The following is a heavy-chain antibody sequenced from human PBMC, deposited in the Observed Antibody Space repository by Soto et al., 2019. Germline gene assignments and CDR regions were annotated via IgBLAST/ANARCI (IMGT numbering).Heavy chain of an antibody. CDR1: GFTFSSYA. Sequence: SGGSLGLSCAASGFTFSSYAMSWVRQAPGKGLEWVSAISGSGGSTYYADSVKGRFTISRDNSKNTLYLQMNSLRAEDTAVYYCAKSPGYDFWSGYYHFDYWGQGTLVTSP. CDR2: ISGSGGST. CDR3: AKSPGYDFWSGYYHFDY. J-gene: IGHJ4*02. D-gene: IGHD3-3*01. V-gene: IGHV3-23*01.